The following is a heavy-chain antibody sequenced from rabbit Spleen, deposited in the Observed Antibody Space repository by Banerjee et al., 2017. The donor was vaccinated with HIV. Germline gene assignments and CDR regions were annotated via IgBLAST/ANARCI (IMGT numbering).Heavy chain of an antibody. CDR1: GFSFSSGYY. CDR2: IYTGSGST. CDR3: ARDRYGVSGAVYLLDL. D-gene: IGHD5-1*01. V-gene: IGHV1S40*01. Sequence: QSLEESGGDLVKPGASLTLTCTASGFSFSSGYYMCWVRQAPGKGLEWIACIYTGSGSTYYASWAKGRFTISKTSSTTVTLQMTSLPAADTATYFCARDRYGVSGAVYLLDLWGPGTLVTVS. J-gene: IGHJ6*01.